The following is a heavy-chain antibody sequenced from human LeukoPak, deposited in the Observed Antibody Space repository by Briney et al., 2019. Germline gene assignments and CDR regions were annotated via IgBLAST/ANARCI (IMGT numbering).Heavy chain of an antibody. Sequence: ASVKVFCKVSGYTLTELSLHWVRQAPGKGLECMGGFDPEDGETIYAQMFQGSVTMTEDTSTDTPYMELRSLSSEDTAVLFCATQGAVWPLGFDYWVQGTLVTVSS. CDR3: ATQGAVWPLGFDY. D-gene: IGHD3-16*01. CDR1: GYTLTELS. CDR2: FDPEDGET. J-gene: IGHJ4*02. V-gene: IGHV1-24*01.